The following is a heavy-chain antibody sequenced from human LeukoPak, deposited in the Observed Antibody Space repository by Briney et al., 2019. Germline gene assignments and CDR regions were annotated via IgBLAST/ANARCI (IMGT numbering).Heavy chain of an antibody. J-gene: IGHJ2*01. Sequence: GGSVRLPCAVSGFIYSNAWMMWVRQAPGKGLEWVGRIKSKTDGGTTDYAAPVKGRFTISRDNSKNTLYLQMNSLRAEDTAVYYCARGGWLQSLTWYFDLWGRGTLVTVSS. CDR3: ARGGWLQSLTWYFDL. V-gene: IGHV3-15*01. CDR1: GFIYSNAW. D-gene: IGHD5-24*01. CDR2: IKSKTDGGTT.